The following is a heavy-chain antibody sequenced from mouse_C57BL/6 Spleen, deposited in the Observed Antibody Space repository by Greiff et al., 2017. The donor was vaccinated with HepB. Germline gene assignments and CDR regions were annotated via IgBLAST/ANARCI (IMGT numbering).Heavy chain of an antibody. J-gene: IGHJ4*01. Sequence: VQLQQSGAELVRPGSSVKLSCKASGYTFTSYWMDWVKQRPGQGLEWIGNIYPSDSETHYNQKFKDKATLTVDKSSSTAYMQLSSLTSEESSVYYCARYGYDGLYAMDYWGQGTSVTVSS. CDR3: ARYGYDGLYAMDY. CDR2: IYPSDSET. CDR1: GYTFTSYW. D-gene: IGHD2-2*01. V-gene: IGHV1-61*01.